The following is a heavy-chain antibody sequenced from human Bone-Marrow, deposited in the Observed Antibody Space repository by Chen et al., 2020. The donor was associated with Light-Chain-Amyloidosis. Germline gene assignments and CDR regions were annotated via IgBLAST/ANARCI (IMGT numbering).Heavy chain of an antibody. CDR3: APPPPGGRLGEFLSYFDY. D-gene: IGHD3-16*01. J-gene: IGHJ4*02. CDR1: GFTFSNYA. CDR2: ISGRGGNI. Sequence: EVQLLESGGGLVQPGESLRLSCVASGFTFSNYAMNWVRQAPVKGLEWVSSISGRGGNIYYADSVKCRFSISRDNSKSTLYLRMNRLRAEDAAVYYCAPPPPGGRLGEFLSYFDYWGQGTLVTVSS. V-gene: IGHV3-23*01.